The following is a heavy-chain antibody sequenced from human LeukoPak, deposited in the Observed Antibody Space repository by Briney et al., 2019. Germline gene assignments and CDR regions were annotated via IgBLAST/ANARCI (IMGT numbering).Heavy chain of an antibody. V-gene: IGHV1-18*01. D-gene: IGHD1-26*01. CDR2: ISAYNGNT. CDR1: GYTFTSYG. J-gene: IGHJ4*02. Sequence: ASVKVSCKASGYTFTSYGISWVRQAPGQGLEWMGWISAYNGNTNYAQKLQGRVTMATDTSTSTAYMGLRSLRSDDTAVYYCARVVGALSEYYFDYWGQGTLVTVSS. CDR3: ARVVGALSEYYFDY.